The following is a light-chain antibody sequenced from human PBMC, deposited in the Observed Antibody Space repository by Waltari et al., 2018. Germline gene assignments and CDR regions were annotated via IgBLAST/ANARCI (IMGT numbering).Light chain of an antibody. V-gene: IGLV2-14*03. Sequence: QSALTQPASVSASLGKSSTIFCTGTGRDLGRYDYVAWYQQHPGKAPQLIIFHVSNRPSGVSDRFSASKSGMTASLSISGLRTDDEAIYYCSSYSTSTYPIFGGGTKVTVL. J-gene: IGLJ2*01. CDR3: SSYSTSTYPI. CDR2: HVS. CDR1: GRDLGRYDY.